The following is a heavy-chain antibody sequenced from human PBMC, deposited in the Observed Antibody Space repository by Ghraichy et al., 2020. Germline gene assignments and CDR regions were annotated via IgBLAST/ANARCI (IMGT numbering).Heavy chain of an antibody. CDR3: AKRGQYSGGWSFDY. J-gene: IGHJ4*02. Sequence: GGSLRLSCAASGFTFTSYAMNWVRQAPGKGLEWVSTLSGSGDRTYCADSVKGRFTISRDTSKNTVYLQMNSLRAEDTAVYYCAKRGQYSGGWSFDYWGQGTLVTVSS. CDR1: GFTFTSYA. V-gene: IGHV3-23*01. D-gene: IGHD6-19*01. CDR2: LSGSGDRT.